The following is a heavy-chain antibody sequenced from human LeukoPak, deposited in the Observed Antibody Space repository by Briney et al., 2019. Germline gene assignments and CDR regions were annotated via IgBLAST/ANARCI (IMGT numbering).Heavy chain of an antibody. V-gene: IGHV3-23*01. CDR1: GFTFSSYA. J-gene: IGHJ4*02. CDR2: ISGSGGST. Sequence: GGSLRLSCAASGFTFSSYAMSWVRQAPGKGLEWVSAISGSGGSTYYADSVKGRFTISRDNSKNTLYLQMNSLRAEDTAVYYCAPESPYCGGGCRGDYFDYWGQGTLVTVSS. D-gene: IGHD2-21*01. CDR3: APESPYCGGGCRGDYFDY.